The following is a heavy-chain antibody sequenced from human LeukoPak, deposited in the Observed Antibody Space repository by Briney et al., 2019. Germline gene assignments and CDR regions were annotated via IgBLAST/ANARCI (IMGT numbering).Heavy chain of an antibody. CDR3: ARVVTIVPNYYYYYMDV. J-gene: IGHJ6*03. CDR2: MNPNSGNT. Sequence: ASVKVSCKASGYTFTSYDINWVRQATGQGLEWMGWMNPNSGNTGYAQKFQGRVTMTRNTSISTAYMELSSLRSEDTAVYYCARVVTIVPNYYYYYMDVWGKGTTVTVSS. D-gene: IGHD3-3*01. CDR1: GYTFTSYD. V-gene: IGHV1-8*01.